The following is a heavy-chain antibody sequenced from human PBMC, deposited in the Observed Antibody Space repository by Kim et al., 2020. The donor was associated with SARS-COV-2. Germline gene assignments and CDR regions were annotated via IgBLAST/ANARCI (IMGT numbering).Heavy chain of an antibody. CDR1: DGSISSANYY. Sequence: SETLSLTCTVSDGSISSANYYWNWLRQPPGKGLEWTGYISYSGSHYYNPSLKRRVTISIDTSKTQVSLKLKSVTAADTAVYYCAREPSTHKPLDYWGQGTLVTVSS. CDR2: ISYSGSH. V-gene: IGHV4-30-4*01. J-gene: IGHJ4*02. CDR3: AREPSTHKPLDY.